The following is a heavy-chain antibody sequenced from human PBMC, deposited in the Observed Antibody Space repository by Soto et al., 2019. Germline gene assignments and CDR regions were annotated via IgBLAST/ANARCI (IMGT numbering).Heavy chain of an antibody. CDR2: ITGSGVTT. J-gene: IGHJ4*02. D-gene: IGHD1-26*01. CDR1: GFTFSNYA. CDR3: AKESKNGLGDFDY. Sequence: GGSLRLSCAASGFTFSNYAMTWVRQAPGKGLEWVSLITGSGVTTYYADSVKGRFTISRDSSKYTVYLQMNSLRADDTAIYYCAKESKNGLGDFDYWGQGTLVTVSS. V-gene: IGHV3-23*01.